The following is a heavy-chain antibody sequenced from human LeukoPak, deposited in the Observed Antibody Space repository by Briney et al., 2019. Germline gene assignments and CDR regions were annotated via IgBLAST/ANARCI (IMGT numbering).Heavy chain of an antibody. D-gene: IGHD3-10*01. CDR3: AGESFGSGSYPDF. CDR2: IWHDGSHK. CDR1: GFAFNTYA. Sequence: GRSLRLSCAASGFAFNTYAMHWVRQAPGQGLEWVALIWHDGSHKFYSNSVRGQFTISRDNSKNTVSLQMNNQRPEDTAVYYCAGESFGSGSYPDFWGQGTLVTVSS. V-gene: IGHV3-33*01. J-gene: IGHJ4*02.